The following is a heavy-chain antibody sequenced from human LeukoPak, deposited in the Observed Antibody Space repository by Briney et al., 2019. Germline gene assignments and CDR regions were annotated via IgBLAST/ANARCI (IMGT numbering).Heavy chain of an antibody. J-gene: IGHJ6*03. CDR1: GGSISSSSYY. Sequence: SETLSLTCTVSGGSISSSSYYWGWIRQPAGKGLEWIGRIYTSGSTNYNPSLKSRVTISVDTSKNQFSLKLSSVTAADTAVYYCARGRITTPGGHDRPNYYYYYYMDVWGKGTTVTISS. D-gene: IGHD3-3*01. CDR3: ARGRITTPGGHDRPNYYYYYYMDV. CDR2: IYTSGST. V-gene: IGHV4-61*02.